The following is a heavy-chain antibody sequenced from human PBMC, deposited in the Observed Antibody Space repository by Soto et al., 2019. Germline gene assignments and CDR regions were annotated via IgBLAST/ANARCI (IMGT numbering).Heavy chain of an antibody. CDR3: ARSGPQRYHDSSSGYYSDGMDV. Sequence: PSETLSLTCTVSGGSLSSYDLSWLRPPPGKGLEWIGYIYYSGSTNYNPSLKSRVTISVDTSKNQFSLKLSSVTAADTAVYYCARSGPQRYHDSSSGYYSDGMDVWGQGTTVTSP. CDR2: IYYSGST. V-gene: IGHV4-59*01. CDR1: GGSLSSYD. J-gene: IGHJ6*02. D-gene: IGHD3-3*01.